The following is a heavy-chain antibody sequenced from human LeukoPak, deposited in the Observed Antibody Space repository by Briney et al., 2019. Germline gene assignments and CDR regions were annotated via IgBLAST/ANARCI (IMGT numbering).Heavy chain of an antibody. CDR1: GGSISSGGYY. V-gene: IGHV4-31*03. CDR3: ARYDFWSGYLVY. D-gene: IGHD3-3*01. Sequence: SETLSLTCTVSGGSISSGGYYWSWIRQHPGKGLEWIGYIYYSGSTYYNPSLKSRVTISVDTSKNQFSLKLSSVTAAETAMYYCARYDFWSGYLVYWGQGTLVTVSS. J-gene: IGHJ4*02. CDR2: IYYSGST.